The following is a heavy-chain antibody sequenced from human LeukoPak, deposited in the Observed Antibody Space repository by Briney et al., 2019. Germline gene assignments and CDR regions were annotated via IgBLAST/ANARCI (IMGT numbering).Heavy chain of an antibody. Sequence: PGRSLRLSCAASGFTFSSYSMHWVRQAPGKGLEWVAVISYDGNNKFYADSVKGRFTISRDNSMNTLYLQMNSLRAEDTAVYYCATQLVGTTFGAFDIWGQGTMVTVSS. D-gene: IGHD1-26*01. CDR2: ISYDGNNK. J-gene: IGHJ3*02. V-gene: IGHV3-30-3*01. CDR3: ATQLVGTTFGAFDI. CDR1: GFTFSSYS.